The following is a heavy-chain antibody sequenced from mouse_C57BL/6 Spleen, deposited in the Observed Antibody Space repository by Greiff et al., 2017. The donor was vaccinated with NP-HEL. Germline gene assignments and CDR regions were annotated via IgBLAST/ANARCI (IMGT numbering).Heavy chain of an antibody. CDR1: GYTFTSYW. V-gene: IGHV1-53*01. CDR3: AVDSSGHGGFAY. Sequence: QVQLQQPGTELVKPGASVKLSCKASGYTFTSYWMHWVKQRPGQGLEWIGNINPSNGGTNYNEKFKSKATLTVDKSSSTAYMQLSSLTSEDAAVYYWAVDSSGHGGFAYWGQGTLVTVSA. CDR2: INPSNGGT. J-gene: IGHJ3*01. D-gene: IGHD3-2*02.